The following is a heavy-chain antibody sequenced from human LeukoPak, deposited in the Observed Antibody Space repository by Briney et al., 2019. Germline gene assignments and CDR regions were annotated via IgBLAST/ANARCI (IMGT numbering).Heavy chain of an antibody. CDR2: IYSGGST. CDR1: GFTVSSNY. Sequence: AGSLRLSCAASGFTVSSNYMSWVRQAPGKGLEWVSTIYSGGSTYYADSVKGRFTISRDNSKNTLYLQMNSLRAEDTAVYYCGGITRYYFDYWGQGTLVTVSS. V-gene: IGHV3-66*01. D-gene: IGHD4-23*01. CDR3: GGITRYYFDY. J-gene: IGHJ4*02.